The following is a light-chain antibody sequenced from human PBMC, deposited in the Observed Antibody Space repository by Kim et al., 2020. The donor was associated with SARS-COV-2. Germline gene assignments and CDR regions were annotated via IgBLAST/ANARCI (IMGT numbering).Light chain of an antibody. V-gene: IGLV2-8*01. CDR3: GSFAGSKAWL. CDR1: SIDIGGYNY. J-gene: IGLJ2*01. CDR2: GVT. Sequence: QSALTQPPSASGSPGQSVTISCTGSSIDIGGYNYVSWYQQHPGKAPKLIIYGVTQRPSGVPDRFSGSKSGNTASLTVSGLQAEDEADYYCGSFAGSKAWLFGGGTQLTVL.